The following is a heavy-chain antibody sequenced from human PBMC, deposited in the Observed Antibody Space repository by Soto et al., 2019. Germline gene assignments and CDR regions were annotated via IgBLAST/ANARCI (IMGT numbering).Heavy chain of an antibody. CDR3: LKDLRHNTVTRCGS. CDR2: ISSDGNNK. J-gene: IGHJ5*02. CDR1: GFTFDSYG. V-gene: IGHV3-30*18. Sequence: QVQLVESGGGVVQPGRSLRLSCAASGFTFDSYGMHWVHQAPGKGLEWVAVISSDGNNKYYADSVKGRFSIYRDNFNNLLYLQMSSLGVEDTAVYYCLKDLRHNTVTRCGSWGQGTLVTVSS. D-gene: IGHD4-17*01.